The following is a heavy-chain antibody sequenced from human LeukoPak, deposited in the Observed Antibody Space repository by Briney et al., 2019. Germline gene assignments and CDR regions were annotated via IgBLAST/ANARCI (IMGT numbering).Heavy chain of an antibody. CDR1: GGSFSGYY. Sequence: PSETLSLTCAVYGGSFSGYYWSWIRQPPGKGLEWIGEINHSGSTNYNPSLKSRVTISVDTSKNQFSLKLSSVTAADTAVYYCARDPLDNDGLGAFDIWGQGTMVTVSS. CDR2: INHSGST. J-gene: IGHJ3*02. D-gene: IGHD3-16*01. V-gene: IGHV4-34*01. CDR3: ARDPLDNDGLGAFDI.